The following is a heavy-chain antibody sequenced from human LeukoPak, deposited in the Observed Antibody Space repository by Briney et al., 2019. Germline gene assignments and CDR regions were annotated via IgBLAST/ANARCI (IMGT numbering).Heavy chain of an antibody. CDR1: GYTFTGYY. V-gene: IGHV1-2*02. CDR2: INPNSGGT. Sequence: GASVKVSCKASGYTFTGYYMHWVRQAPGQGLEWMGWINPNSGGTNYAQKFQGRVTMTRDTSISTAYMELSRLRSDDTAVYYCARGTGYYIGDFGYWGQGTLVTVSS. J-gene: IGHJ4*02. CDR3: ARGTGYYIGDFGY. D-gene: IGHD3/OR15-3a*01.